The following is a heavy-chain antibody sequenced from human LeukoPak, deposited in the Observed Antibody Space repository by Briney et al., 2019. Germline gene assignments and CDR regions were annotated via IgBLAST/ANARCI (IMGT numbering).Heavy chain of an antibody. CDR2: ISYSGGNT. V-gene: IGHV3-23*01. CDR3: AKDRGGYNYFYGMDV. J-gene: IGHJ6*02. CDR1: GFTFSTYA. Sequence: GGSLRLSCAASGFTFSTYAMNWVRQAPGKGLDCVSSISYSGGNTHYADSVKGRFAISRDNSKNTLYLQMNSQRAEDTAVYYWAKDRGGYNYFYGMDVWGQGTTVTVSS.